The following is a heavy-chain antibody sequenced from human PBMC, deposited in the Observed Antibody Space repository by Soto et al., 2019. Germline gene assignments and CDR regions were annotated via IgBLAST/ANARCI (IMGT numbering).Heavy chain of an antibody. J-gene: IGHJ4*02. CDR3: ARSRDGYNLNPIDQ. V-gene: IGHV4-59*01. D-gene: IGHD5-12*01. CDR2: FFYTGST. CDR1: TGSTNSFY. Sequence: QVQLQLSGPGLVKPSATLSLSCTVSTGSTNSFYWSWIRQPPGKGLQWLGYFFYTGSTNHNPSLKSRVTISLYMSSNQFSVRLSSVTAADTAMYYCARSRDGYNLNPIDQWGQGLLVTVSS.